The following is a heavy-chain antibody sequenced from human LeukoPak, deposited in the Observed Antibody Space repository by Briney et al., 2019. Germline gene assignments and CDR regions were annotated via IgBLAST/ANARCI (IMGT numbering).Heavy chain of an antibody. D-gene: IGHD1-26*01. CDR3: ARSASRGSYYLDY. CDR2: ISNNGGYT. CDR1: GFTFSSYS. Sequence: GGSLRLSCAASGFTFSSYSMSWVRQAPGKGLEWVSAISNNGGYTYYADSVKGRFTISRDNSKNTLYLQMNSLRAEDTAVYYCARSASRGSYYLDYWGQGTLVTVSS. V-gene: IGHV3-21*01. J-gene: IGHJ4*02.